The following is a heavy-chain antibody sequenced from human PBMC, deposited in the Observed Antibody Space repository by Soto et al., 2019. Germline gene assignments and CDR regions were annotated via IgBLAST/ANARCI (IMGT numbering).Heavy chain of an antibody. CDR3: SKNGGCCPACYPNYYYVDI. J-gene: IGHJ6*03. D-gene: IGHD2-15*01. Sequence: EVQLLESGGGLVQPGGSLRLSCAASGFRLSDSAVSWVRQAPGKGLEWVSSLTVTGDSAFYSDSVKGPFTISRNISTSTLHRQLTGPRAEDPAVYYCSKNGGCCPACYPNYYYVDIWGSGTT. CDR2: LTVTGDSA. V-gene: IGHV3-23*01. CDR1: GFRLSDSA.